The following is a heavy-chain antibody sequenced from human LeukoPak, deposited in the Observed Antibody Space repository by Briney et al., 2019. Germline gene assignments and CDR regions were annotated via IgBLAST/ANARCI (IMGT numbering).Heavy chain of an antibody. CDR2: FDPEDGET. J-gene: IGHJ4*02. V-gene: IGHV1-24*01. D-gene: IGHD1-26*01. CDR3: ATDFTSSGSYLATDY. Sequence: ASVKVSCKASGFTFTSSAVQWVRQAPGKGLEWMGGFDPEDGETIYAQKFQGRVTMTEDTSTDTAYMELSSLRSEDTAVYYCATDFTSSGSYLATDYWGQGTLVTVSS. CDR1: GFTFTSSA.